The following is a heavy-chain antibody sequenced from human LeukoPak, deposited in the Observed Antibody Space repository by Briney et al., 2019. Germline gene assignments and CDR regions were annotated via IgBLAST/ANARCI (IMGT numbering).Heavy chain of an antibody. J-gene: IGHJ4*02. CDR3: AKDIPSRRVIAAAGLDY. D-gene: IGHD6-13*01. V-gene: IGHV3-20*04. CDR1: GFTFDDYG. CDR2: INWNGGST. Sequence: PGGSLRLSCAASGFTFDDYGMSWVRHAPGKGLEWVSGINWNGGSTGYADSVKGRFTISRDNAKNSLYLQMNSLRAEDTALYYCAKDIPSRRVIAAAGLDYWGQGTLVTVSS.